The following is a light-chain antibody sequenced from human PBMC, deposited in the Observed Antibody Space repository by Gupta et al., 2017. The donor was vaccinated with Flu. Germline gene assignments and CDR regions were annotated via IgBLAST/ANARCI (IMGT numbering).Light chain of an antibody. CDR1: QSVSSSY. CDR3: QQESSSPFT. J-gene: IGKJ4*01. V-gene: IGKV3-20*01. Sequence: EIVLTQSPGTLSLSPGERATLSCRASQSVSSSYLAWYQQKPGQAPRLLIYGASSRATGIPDRFSGSGSGTEFTLTISRLEPEDFAVYYCQQESSSPFTFGGGTKVEIK. CDR2: GAS.